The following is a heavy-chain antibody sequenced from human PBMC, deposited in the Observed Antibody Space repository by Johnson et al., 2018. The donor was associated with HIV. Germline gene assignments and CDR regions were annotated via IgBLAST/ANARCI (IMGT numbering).Heavy chain of an antibody. V-gene: IGHV3-20*04. Sequence: VQLVESGGGVVRPGGSLRLSCAASGFTFDDYGMSWVRQAPGKGLEWVSGINWNGGSTGYADSVKGRFTISRNNSKNTLYLQMNSLRAEDTAVYYCANLGDYGGNNGFDIWGQGTMVTVSS. CDR3: ANLGDYGGNNGFDI. D-gene: IGHD4-23*01. J-gene: IGHJ3*02. CDR2: INWNGGST. CDR1: GFTFDDYG.